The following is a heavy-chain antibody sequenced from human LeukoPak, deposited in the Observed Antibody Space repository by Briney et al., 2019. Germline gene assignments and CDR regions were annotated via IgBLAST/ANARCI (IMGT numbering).Heavy chain of an antibody. J-gene: IGHJ3*02. D-gene: IGHD6-13*01. V-gene: IGHV3-23*01. CDR1: GFTFSSYA. Sequence: PGGSLRLSCAASGFTFSSYAMSWVRQAPGKGLEWVSAISGSGGSTYYADPVKGRFTISRDNSKNTLYLQMNSLRAEDTAVYYCAKPMASSSWYHAFDIWGQGTMVTVSS. CDR3: AKPMASSSWYHAFDI. CDR2: ISGSGGST.